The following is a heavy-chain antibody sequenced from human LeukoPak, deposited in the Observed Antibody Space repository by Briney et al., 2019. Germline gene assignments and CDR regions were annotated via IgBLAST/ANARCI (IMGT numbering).Heavy chain of an antibody. V-gene: IGHV3-7*04. CDR2: IKQDGSEK. D-gene: IGHD2-2*01. CDR3: ARAHIVVDTSNYYYYMDV. CDR1: GFTFSSYW. Sequence: YPGGPLRLSCAASGFTFSSYWMSWVRQAPGKGLEWVANIKQDGSEKYYVDSVKGRFTISRDNAKNSLYLQMNSLRAEDTAVYYCARAHIVVDTSNYYYYMDVWGKGTTVTVSS. J-gene: IGHJ6*03.